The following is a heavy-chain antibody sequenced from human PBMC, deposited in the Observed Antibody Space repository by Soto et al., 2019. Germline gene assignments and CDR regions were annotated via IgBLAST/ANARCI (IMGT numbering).Heavy chain of an antibody. J-gene: IGHJ3*01. D-gene: IGHD2-15*01. V-gene: IGHV2-5*02. CDR2: IYWDDDK. Sequence: QITLKESGPALGKPTQTLTVTCTFSGFSLNTNGMAVGWIRQPPGQALEWLALIYWDDDKRYSPALKNRLTITKDSSKNQVVLTMTNMDPVDTATSFCAHNTAASLNAFDVWGQGTMVTVSS. CDR1: GFSLNTNGMA. CDR3: AHNTAASLNAFDV.